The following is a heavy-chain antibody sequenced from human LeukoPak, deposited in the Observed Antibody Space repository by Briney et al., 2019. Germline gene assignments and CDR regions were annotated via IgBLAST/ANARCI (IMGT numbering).Heavy chain of an antibody. Sequence: GGSLRLSCAVSGLTFSTYSMTWVRQDPGKGLEGVSSLYNSGAKIFYADSVKGRFTISRDNSKNMLYLQMNSLRVEDTAVYYCAKDVAPDSGWDLDYWGQGTLVTVSS. CDR1: GLTFSTYS. D-gene: IGHD6-19*01. V-gene: IGHV3-23*01. J-gene: IGHJ4*02. CDR2: LYNSGAKI. CDR3: AKDVAPDSGWDLDY.